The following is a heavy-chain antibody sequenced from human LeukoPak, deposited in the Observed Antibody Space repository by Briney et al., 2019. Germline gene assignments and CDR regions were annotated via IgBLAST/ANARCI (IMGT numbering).Heavy chain of an antibody. CDR1: GFTFSSYW. D-gene: IGHD1-26*01. CDR3: ARDSWEPYFDY. V-gene: IGHV3-7*01. CDR2: IKQDGSEK. J-gene: IGHJ4*02. Sequence: GGSLRLSCAASGFTFSSYWMSWVRQAPGKGLEWVANIKQDGSEKYYVDSVKGRFTISRDNAKNSLYLQMNSLRAGDTAVYYCARDSWEPYFDYWGQGTLVTVSS.